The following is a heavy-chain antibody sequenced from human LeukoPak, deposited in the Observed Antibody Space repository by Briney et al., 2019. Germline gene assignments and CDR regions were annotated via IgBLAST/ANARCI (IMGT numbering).Heavy chain of an antibody. CDR2: ISRSGSTI. D-gene: IGHD6-19*01. CDR3: ARDSSGWYWAYAFDI. V-gene: IGHV3-48*03. J-gene: IGHJ3*02. CDR1: GFTFSSYE. Sequence: GGSLRLSCAAAGFTFSSYEMNWVRQAPGKGMEWVSYISRSGSTIYYADSVKGRFTISRDNGKNSLYMQMNSLRAEDTAVYYCARDSSGWYWAYAFDIWGQGTMVTVSS.